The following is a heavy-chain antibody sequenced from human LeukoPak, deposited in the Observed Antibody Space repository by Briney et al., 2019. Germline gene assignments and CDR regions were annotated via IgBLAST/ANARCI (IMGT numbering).Heavy chain of an antibody. CDR1: GFTFSSYN. CDR3: AKGYSGSYYYGMDV. V-gene: IGHV3-30*18. J-gene: IGHJ6*02. Sequence: GGSLRLSCAASGFTFSSYNMHWVRQAPGKGLEWVAVISYDGSNKYYADSVKGRFTISRDNSKNTLYLQMNSLRAEDTAVYYCAKGYSGSYYYGMDVWGQGTTVTVSS. CDR2: ISYDGSNK. D-gene: IGHD1-26*01.